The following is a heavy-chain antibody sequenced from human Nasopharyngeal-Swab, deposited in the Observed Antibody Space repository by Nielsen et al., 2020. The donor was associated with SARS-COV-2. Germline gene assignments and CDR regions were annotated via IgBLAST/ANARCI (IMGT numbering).Heavy chain of an antibody. CDR2: ISSTTPYI. Sequence: GGPLRLPCVASGFTFSGYTMNWVRQAPGKGLEWISSISSTTPYIYYADSVKGRFTISRDNAKNSLYLQMNFLRVEDTAMYYCARDTGGPPNYFDPWGQGTLVTVSS. D-gene: IGHD1-7*01. J-gene: IGHJ5*02. CDR3: ARDTGGPPNYFDP. CDR1: GFTFSGYT. V-gene: IGHV3-21*01.